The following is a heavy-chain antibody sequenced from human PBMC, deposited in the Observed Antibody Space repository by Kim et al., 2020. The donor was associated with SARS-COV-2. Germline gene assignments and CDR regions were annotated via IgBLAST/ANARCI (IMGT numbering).Heavy chain of an antibody. CDR2: ISGSGGST. Sequence: GGSLRLSCAASGFTFSSYAMSWVRQAPGKGLEWVSAISGSGGSTYYADSVKGRFTISRDNSKNTLYLQMNSLRAEDTAVYYCAKVFTRGRRPFVLLPMVGDAFDIWGQGTMVTVSS. CDR3: AKVFTRGRRPFVLLPMVGDAFDI. CDR1: GFTFSSYA. D-gene: IGHD2-15*01. V-gene: IGHV3-23*01. J-gene: IGHJ3*02.